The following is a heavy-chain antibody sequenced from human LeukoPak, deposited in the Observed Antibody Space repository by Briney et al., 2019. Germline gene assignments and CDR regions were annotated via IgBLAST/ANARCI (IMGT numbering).Heavy chain of an antibody. J-gene: IGHJ3*01. CDR2: ISTSGPAT. CDR1: GFAFSTYA. CDR3: ARETIQMATSVAFDL. D-gene: IGHD5-24*01. Sequence: AGSLRLSCAASGFAFSTYAMTWVRQGPAKGMQLVSTISTSGPATYYADSVKGRFTISRENAKKSLYLQMNSVRAEDTAVYYCARETIQMATSVAFDLWGQGTMVTVSS. V-gene: IGHV3-21*01.